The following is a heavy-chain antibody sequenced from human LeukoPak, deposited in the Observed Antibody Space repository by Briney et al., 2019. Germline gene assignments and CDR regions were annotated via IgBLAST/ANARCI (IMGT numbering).Heavy chain of an antibody. J-gene: IGHJ4*02. CDR2: ISSSSSYI. CDR1: GFTFSSYS. D-gene: IGHD6-19*01. V-gene: IGHV3-21*01. Sequence: GGSLRLSCAASGFTFSSYSMNWVRQAPGKGLEWVSSISSSSSYIYHADSVKGRFTISRDNAKNSLYLQMNSLRAEDTAVYYCARARTGGWSPGVVDYWGQGTLVTVSS. CDR3: ARARTGGWSPGVVDY.